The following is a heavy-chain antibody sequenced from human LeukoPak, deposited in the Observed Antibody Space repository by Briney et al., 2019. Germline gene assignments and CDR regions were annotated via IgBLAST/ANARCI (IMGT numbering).Heavy chain of an antibody. J-gene: IGHJ4*02. V-gene: IGHV3-7*03. CDR2: IKEDGSEK. Sequence: PGGSLRLSCAASGFTFSRYWMNWVRQAPGKGLEWVANIKEDGSEKDYVDSVKGRFAIPRDNAKNSLYLQMNSLRDEDTAVYYCTRDFLAVDDYWGQGTLVTVSS. CDR1: GFTFSRYW. CDR3: TRDFLAVDDY. D-gene: IGHD6-19*01.